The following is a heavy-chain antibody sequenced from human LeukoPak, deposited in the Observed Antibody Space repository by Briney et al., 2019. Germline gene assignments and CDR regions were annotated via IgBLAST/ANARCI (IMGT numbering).Heavy chain of an antibody. J-gene: IGHJ3*02. CDR1: GFTFSGSA. CDR3: TRYGDYGGNSAAFDI. Sequence: PGGSLRLSCAASGFTFSGSAMHWVRQASGKGLEWVGRIRSKANSYATAYAASVKGRSTISRDDSKNTAYLQMNSLKTEDTAVYYCTRYGDYGGNSAAFDIWGQGTMVTVSS. D-gene: IGHD4-23*01. CDR2: IRSKANSYAT. V-gene: IGHV3-73*01.